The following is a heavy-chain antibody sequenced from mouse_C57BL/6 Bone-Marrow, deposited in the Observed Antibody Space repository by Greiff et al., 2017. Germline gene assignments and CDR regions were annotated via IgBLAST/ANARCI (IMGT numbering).Heavy chain of an antibody. CDR1: GYTFTSYW. CDR3: AREESLTYYSNYGAMDY. V-gene: IGHV1-72*01. CDR2: IDPNSGGT. D-gene: IGHD2-5*01. J-gene: IGHJ4*01. Sequence: QVQLQQPGAELVKPGASVKLSCKASGYTFTSYWMHWVKQRPGRGLEWIGRIDPNSGGTKYNEKFKSKATLTVDKPSSTAYMQLSSLASEDSAVYYCAREESLTYYSNYGAMDYWGQGTSVTVSS.